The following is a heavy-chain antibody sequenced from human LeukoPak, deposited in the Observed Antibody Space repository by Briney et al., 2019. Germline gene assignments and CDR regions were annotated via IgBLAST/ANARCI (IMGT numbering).Heavy chain of an antibody. Sequence: SETLSLTCTVSGGSISSYYWSWIRQPPGKGLEWIGYIHYSGSTNYNPSLKSRVTISVDTSKNQFSLKLSSVTAADTAMYYCAREVGQIDYWGQGTLVTVSS. CDR3: AREVGQIDY. CDR1: GGSISSYY. CDR2: IHYSGST. J-gene: IGHJ4*02. V-gene: IGHV4-59*12.